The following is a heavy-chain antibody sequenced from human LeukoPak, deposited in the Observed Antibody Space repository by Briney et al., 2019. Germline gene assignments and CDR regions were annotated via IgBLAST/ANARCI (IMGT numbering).Heavy chain of an antibody. D-gene: IGHD6-13*01. V-gene: IGHV1-24*01. CDR3: ETTKEMGSSWYPYSFDY. J-gene: IGHJ4*02. Sequence: ASVKVSCKVSGYTLTELSMHWVRQAPGKGLEWMGGFDPEDGETIYAQKFQGRVTMTEDTSTDTAYMELSSLRSEDTAVYYCETTKEMGSSWYPYSFDYGGQGPLAPVPS. CDR2: FDPEDGET. CDR1: GYTLTELS.